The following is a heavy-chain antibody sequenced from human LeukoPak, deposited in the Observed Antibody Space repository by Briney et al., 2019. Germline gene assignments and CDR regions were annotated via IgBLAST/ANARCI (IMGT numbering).Heavy chain of an antibody. CDR3: ARDAGIAARGFGH. CDR2: ISSSSSYI. J-gene: IGHJ4*02. Sequence: GGSLRLSCAASGFTFSSYSMNWVRQAPGKGLEWVSSISSSSSYIYYADSVKGRFTISRDNAKNSLYLQMNSLRAEDTAVYYCARDAGIAARGFGHWGQGTLVTVSS. CDR1: GFTFSSYS. D-gene: IGHD6-6*01. V-gene: IGHV3-21*01.